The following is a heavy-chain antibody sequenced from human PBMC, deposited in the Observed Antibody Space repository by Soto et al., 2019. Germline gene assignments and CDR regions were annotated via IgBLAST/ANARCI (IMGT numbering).Heavy chain of an antibody. CDR2: IYSIGST. Sequence: PSQTLSLTCTVTGDSISSRSYYWGWIRQPPGKGLEGIGSIYSIGSTYHTPSLRSRVSMPIDPPKAQFSLTLQSVTAADTALSFCASKRSSVVTQAYFDVWGPGSLVTVSS. D-gene: IGHD2-21*02. CDR1: GDSISSRSYY. V-gene: IGHV4-39*01. CDR3: ASKRSSVVTQAYFDV. J-gene: IGHJ4*02.